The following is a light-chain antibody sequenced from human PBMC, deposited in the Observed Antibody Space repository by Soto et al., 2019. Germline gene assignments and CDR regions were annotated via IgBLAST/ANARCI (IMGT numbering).Light chain of an antibody. V-gene: IGKV3-11*01. J-gene: IGKJ5*01. CDR2: DAS. Sequence: EIVLTQSPATLSFSPGERATLSCRASQSVSSYLAWYQQKPGQAPRLLIYDASNRATGIPAGFSGSGSGTDFTLTISSLEPEDFAIYYCQQRQYWPPITFGQGTRLEIK. CDR3: QQRQYWPPIT. CDR1: QSVSSY.